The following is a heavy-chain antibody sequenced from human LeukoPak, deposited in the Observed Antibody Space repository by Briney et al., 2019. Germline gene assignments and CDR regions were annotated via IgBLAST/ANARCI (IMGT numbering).Heavy chain of an antibody. Sequence: SVKVSCKASGYTFTGYYMHWVRQAPGQGLEWMGWIIPIFGTANYAQKFQGRVTITADKSTSTAYMELSSLRSEDTAVYYCARSRSWEYYYYYYMDVWGKGTTVTVSS. D-gene: IGHD6-13*01. CDR3: ARSRSWEYYYYYYMDV. V-gene: IGHV1-69*06. CDR1: GYTFTGYY. CDR2: IIPIFGTA. J-gene: IGHJ6*03.